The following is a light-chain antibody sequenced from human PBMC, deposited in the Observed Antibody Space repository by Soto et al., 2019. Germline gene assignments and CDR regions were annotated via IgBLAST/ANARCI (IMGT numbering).Light chain of an antibody. CDR2: AAS. V-gene: IGKV1-8*01. CDR1: QGISSY. CDR3: QQYYSYPFS. Sequence: IRMTQSPSSFSASTGDRVTITCRASQGISSYLAWYQQKPGKAPQLLIYAASTLQSGVPSRFSGSGSGTEFTLTISRLQSEDFATYYCQQYYSYPFSFGPGTKVDI. J-gene: IGKJ3*01.